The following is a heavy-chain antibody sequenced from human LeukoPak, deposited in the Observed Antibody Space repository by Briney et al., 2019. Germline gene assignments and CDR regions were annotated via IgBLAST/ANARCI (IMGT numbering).Heavy chain of an antibody. D-gene: IGHD6-19*01. Sequence: ASVKVSCKASGYTFTGYYMHWVRQAPGRGLELMGWINPNSGGTNYSQKFQGWVTMTRDTSISTPYMLLRRLRTDDTAVYYCAREGPQGIAVAGQEALDYWGQGTLVTVSS. V-gene: IGHV1-2*04. CDR2: INPNSGGT. CDR3: AREGPQGIAVAGQEALDY. CDR1: GYTFTGYY. J-gene: IGHJ4*02.